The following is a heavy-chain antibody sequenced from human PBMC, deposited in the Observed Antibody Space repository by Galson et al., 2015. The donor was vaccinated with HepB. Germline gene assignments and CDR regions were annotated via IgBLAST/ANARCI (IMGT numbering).Heavy chain of an antibody. CDR3: ARAGGYYGSGSRDDWFDP. CDR1: GFTFSTYS. Sequence: SLRLSCAASGFTFSTYSMNWVRQAPGKGLEWVSSTSSSSSYIKYADSVKGRFTISRDNAKKSLFLQMNSLRAEDAAVYYCARAGGYYGSGSRDDWFDPWGQGTLVTVSS. CDR2: TSSSSSYI. V-gene: IGHV3-21*01. D-gene: IGHD3-10*01. J-gene: IGHJ5*02.